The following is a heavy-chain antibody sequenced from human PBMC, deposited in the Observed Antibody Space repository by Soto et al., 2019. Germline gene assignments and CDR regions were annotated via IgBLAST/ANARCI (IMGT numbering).Heavy chain of an antibody. Sequence: QVQLQESGPGLVKPSQTLALTCTVSGDSITSDNYYWTWLRHRPGGGLEWIGHVFYSGTTYYNPSLKSRLTISLDTSASQFSLRLNSVTAADTAVYYCARALTFLNWFAPWGQGTLVTVSS. J-gene: IGHJ5*02. V-gene: IGHV4-31*03. CDR1: GDSITSDNYY. CDR2: VFYSGTT. CDR3: ARALTFLNWFAP.